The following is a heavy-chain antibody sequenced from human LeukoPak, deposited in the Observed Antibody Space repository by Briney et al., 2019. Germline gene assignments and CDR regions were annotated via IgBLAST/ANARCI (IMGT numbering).Heavy chain of an antibody. D-gene: IGHD1-1*01. CDR1: GFTFSNYA. CDR3: AKDNYHATSGTFDY. V-gene: IGHV3-23*01. J-gene: IGHJ4*02. CDR2: IRGSGDST. Sequence: GGSLRLSCAASGFTFSNYAMSWVRQAPGKGLEWVSGIRGSGDSTYFADSVKGRFTISRDSSKNTVYLQMNRLRAEDTAVYYCAKDNYHATSGTFDYWGQGTLVTVSS.